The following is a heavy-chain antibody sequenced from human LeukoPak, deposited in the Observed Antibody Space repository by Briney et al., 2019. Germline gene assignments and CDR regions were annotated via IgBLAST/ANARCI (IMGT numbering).Heavy chain of an antibody. CDR1: GGSISSYY. CDR2: ICYSGSI. D-gene: IGHD3-3*01. Sequence: SETLSLTCTVSGGSISSYYWSWIRQPPGKGLEWIGYICYSGSINYNPSLKSRVTISVDTSKNQFSLRLKSVTAADTALYYCARGFFDYLLYNGGYYWYFYGLDVWGQGTMVAVSS. CDR3: ARGFFDYLLYNGGYYWYFYGLDV. V-gene: IGHV4-59*12. J-gene: IGHJ6*02.